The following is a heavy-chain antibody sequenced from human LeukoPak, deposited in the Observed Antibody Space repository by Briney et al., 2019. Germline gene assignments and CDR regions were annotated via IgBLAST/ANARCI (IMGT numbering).Heavy chain of an antibody. CDR1: GGSISSHY. J-gene: IGHJ5*02. V-gene: IGHV4-59*11. CDR3: ARAGYYSSSYWFDP. Sequence: SETLSLTCTVSGGSISSHYWSWIRQPPGKGLEWIGYIYYSGSPNYNPSLKSRVTISVDTSKNQFSLKLSTVTAADTAVYYCARAGYYSSSYWFDPWGQGTLVTVSS. D-gene: IGHD6-6*01. CDR2: IYYSGSP.